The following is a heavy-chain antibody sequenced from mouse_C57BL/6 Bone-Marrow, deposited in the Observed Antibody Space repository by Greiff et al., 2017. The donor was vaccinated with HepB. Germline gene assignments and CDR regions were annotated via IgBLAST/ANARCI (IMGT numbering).Heavy chain of an antibody. CDR3: ARLYYYGSSHHWYFDV. V-gene: IGHV1-63*01. J-gene: IGHJ1*03. CDR2: IYPGGGYT. Sequence: QVHVKQSGAELVRPGTSVKMSCKASGYTFTNYWIGWAKQRPGHGLEWIGDIYPGGGYTNYNEKFKGKATLTADKSSSTAYMQFSSLTSEDSAIYYCARLYYYGSSHHWYFDVWGTGTTVTVSS. D-gene: IGHD1-1*01. CDR1: GYTFTNYW.